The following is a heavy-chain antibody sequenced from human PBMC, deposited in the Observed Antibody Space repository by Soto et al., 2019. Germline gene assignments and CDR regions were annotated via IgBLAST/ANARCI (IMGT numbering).Heavy chain of an antibody. CDR3: ARDLLVDFWTGFRYFDF. V-gene: IGHV4-31*03. Sequence: SETLSLTCTVSGGSITSGNYYWTWIRQHPGKGLEWIGNIYYSGTTYNNPSLESRLTISVDTSKNQFSLKLTSVTAADTAVYFCARDLLVDFWTGFRYFDFWGPGTLVTAPQ. CDR2: IYYSGTT. CDR1: GGSITSGNYY. J-gene: IGHJ4*01. D-gene: IGHD3-3*01.